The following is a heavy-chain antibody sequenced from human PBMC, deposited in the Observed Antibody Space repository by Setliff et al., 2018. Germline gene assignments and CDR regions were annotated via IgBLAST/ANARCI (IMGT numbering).Heavy chain of an antibody. CDR3: AKCTSWDSHYPYFDY. D-gene: IGHD4-4*01. CDR1: GFAFSTYA. CDR2: FYDSRGDT. J-gene: IGHJ4*02. V-gene: IGHV3-23*03. Sequence: GGSLRLSCAASGFAFSTYAVSWVRQAPGKGLEWVSIFYDSRGDTYYADSVKGRFTVSKDNSKNTMYLQMNSLRDEDTAIYFCAKCTSWDSHYPYFDYWGQGALVTVS.